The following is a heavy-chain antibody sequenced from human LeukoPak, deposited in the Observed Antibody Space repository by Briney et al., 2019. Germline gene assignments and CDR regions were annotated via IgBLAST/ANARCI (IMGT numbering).Heavy chain of an antibody. V-gene: IGHV3-30*02. CDR1: GFTFSTYA. J-gene: IGHJ4*02. Sequence: PGRSLRLSCAASGFTFSTYALHWVRQAPGKGLEWVAFIRYDGSNKYYADSVKGRFTISRDNSKNTLYLQMNSLRAEDTAVYYCAKEAIRYFDYWGQGTLVTVSS. CDR3: AKEAIRYFDY. D-gene: IGHD2-2*02. CDR2: IRYDGSNK.